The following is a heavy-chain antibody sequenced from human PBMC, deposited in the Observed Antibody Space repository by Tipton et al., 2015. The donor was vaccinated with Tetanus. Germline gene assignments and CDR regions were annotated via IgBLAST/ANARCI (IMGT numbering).Heavy chain of an antibody. CDR2: INVDGSTT. Sequence: SLRLSCPASGFSFSTYWMHWVRQAPGKGPEWVSRINVDGSTTTYAHSVKGRFAISRDNAKNTLYLQMNSLRAEDTAVYYCARDGSGSYYVDDYFDYWGQGTLVTVSS. V-gene: IGHV3-74*03. CDR3: ARDGSGSYYVDDYFDY. D-gene: IGHD3-10*01. J-gene: IGHJ4*02. CDR1: GFSFSTYW.